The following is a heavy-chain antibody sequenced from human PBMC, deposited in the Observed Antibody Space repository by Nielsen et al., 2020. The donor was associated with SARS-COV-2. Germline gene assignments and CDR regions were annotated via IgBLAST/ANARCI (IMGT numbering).Heavy chain of an antibody. CDR3: ARMKVEGYCSSTSCYRGGWFDP. CDR2: IFSNDEK. J-gene: IGHJ5*02. Sequence: WIRQPPGKALESLAHIFSNDEKSYSTSLKSRLTISKDTSKSQVVLTMTNMDPVDTATYYCARMKVEGYCSSTSCYRGGWFDPWGQGTLVTVSS. D-gene: IGHD2-2*01. V-gene: IGHV2-26*01.